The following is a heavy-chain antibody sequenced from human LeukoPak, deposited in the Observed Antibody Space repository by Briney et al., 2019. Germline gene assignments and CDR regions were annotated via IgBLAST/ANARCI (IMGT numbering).Heavy chain of an antibody. D-gene: IGHD2-2*01. J-gene: IGHJ5*02. V-gene: IGHV4-4*07. CDR1: GGSISSYY. CDR2: IFTSEST. CDR3: ARDARIVVVPAAMREAPNWFDP. Sequence: PSETPSLTCTVSGGSISSYYWSWIRQPAGKGLEWIGRIFTSESTNYNPSLKSRVTMSVDTSKNQFSLKLSSVTAADTAVYYCARDARIVVVPAAMREAPNWFDPWGQGTLVTVSS.